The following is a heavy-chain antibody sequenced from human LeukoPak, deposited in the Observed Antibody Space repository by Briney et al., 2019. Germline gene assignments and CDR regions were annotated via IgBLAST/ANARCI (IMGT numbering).Heavy chain of an antibody. CDR2: ISSSSSYI. J-gene: IGHJ4*02. CDR1: GFTFSSYS. D-gene: IGHD3-22*01. V-gene: IGHV3-21*01. Sequence: PGGSLRLSCAASGFTFSSYSMNWVRQAPGKGLEWVSSISSSSSYIYYADSVKGRFTISRDNAKNSLYLQMNSLRAEDTAVYYCARGSDPYYYDSSGYYYTFDYWGQGTLVTVSS. CDR3: ARGSDPYYYDSSGYYYTFDY.